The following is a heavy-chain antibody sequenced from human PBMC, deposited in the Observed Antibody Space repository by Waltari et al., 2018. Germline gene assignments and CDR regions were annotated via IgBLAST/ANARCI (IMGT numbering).Heavy chain of an antibody. D-gene: IGHD6-19*01. Sequence: EVQLLESGGGLVQPGGSLRLSCAASGSTFSSYAMSWVRQAPGKGLWWVSAIRDSGGNTYYADSVKGRFTISRDNSKNTLYLQMNSLRAEDTAVYYCTKRAESNGWTGWIFDYWGQGTLVTVSS. CDR1: GSTFSSYA. V-gene: IGHV3-23*01. J-gene: IGHJ4*02. CDR2: IRDSGGNT. CDR3: TKRAESNGWTGWIFDY.